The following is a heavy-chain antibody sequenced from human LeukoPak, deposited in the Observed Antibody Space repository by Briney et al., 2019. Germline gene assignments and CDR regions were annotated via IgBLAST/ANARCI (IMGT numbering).Heavy chain of an antibody. CDR3: ARAPRITIFGVAATGNWFDP. V-gene: IGHV4-59*12. J-gene: IGHJ5*02. Sequence: PSETLSLTCTVSGGSISSYYWSWIRQPPGKGLEWIGYIYHSGTTNYNPSLKSRVTISVDTSKNQFSLKLSSVTAADTAVYYCARAPRITIFGVAATGNWFDPWGQGTLVTVSS. D-gene: IGHD3-3*01. CDR1: GGSISSYY. CDR2: IYHSGTT.